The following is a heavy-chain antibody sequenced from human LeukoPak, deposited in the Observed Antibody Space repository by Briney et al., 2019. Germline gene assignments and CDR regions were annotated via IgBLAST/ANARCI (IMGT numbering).Heavy chain of an antibody. J-gene: IGHJ4*02. CDR3: AKYGYSSSWYSPSFDY. D-gene: IGHD6-13*01. CDR2: ISGSGGST. CDR1: GFTFSSYA. Sequence: PGGSLRLSCAASGFTFSSYAMSWVRQAPGKGLEWVSAISGSGGSTYYADSVKGRFTISRDNSKNTLYLQMNSLRAEDTAVYYCAKYGYSSSWYSPSFDYWGQGTLVTVSS. V-gene: IGHV3-23*01.